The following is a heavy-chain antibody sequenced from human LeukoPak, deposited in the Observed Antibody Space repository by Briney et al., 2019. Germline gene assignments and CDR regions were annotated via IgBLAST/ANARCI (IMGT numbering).Heavy chain of an antibody. Sequence: ASVKVSCKASGGTFSSYAISWVRQAPGQGLEWMGGIIPIFGTANYAQKFQGRVTITADESTSTAYMELSSLSSEDTAVYYCARGARRDGYNGAFDIWGQGTMVTVSS. V-gene: IGHV1-69*13. CDR3: ARGARRDGYNGAFDI. J-gene: IGHJ3*02. D-gene: IGHD5-24*01. CDR1: GGTFSSYA. CDR2: IIPIFGTA.